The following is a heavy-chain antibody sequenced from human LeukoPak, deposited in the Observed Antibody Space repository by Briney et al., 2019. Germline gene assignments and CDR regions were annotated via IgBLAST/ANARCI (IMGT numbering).Heavy chain of an antibody. Sequence: ASVKVSCKASGFTLTRKGISWVRQAPGQGLEWMGWIGTYNGLTDYAQRFQGRVTMTTDTSTNTAYMELRSLKSDDTAVYFCARSNDYDSWSGYYHFDYWGQGTVVTVSS. CDR3: ARSNDYDSWSGYYHFDY. D-gene: IGHD3-3*01. CDR1: GFTLTRKG. V-gene: IGHV1-18*01. CDR2: IGTYNGLT. J-gene: IGHJ4*02.